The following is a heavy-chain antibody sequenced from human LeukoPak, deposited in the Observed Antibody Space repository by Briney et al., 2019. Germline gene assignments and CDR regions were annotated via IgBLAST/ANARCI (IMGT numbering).Heavy chain of an antibody. Sequence: TSETLSLTCTVSGGSISSYYWSWIRQPAGKVLEWIGRIYTSGSTNYNPSLKSRVTMSVDTSKNQFSLKLSSVTAADTAVYYCAREKNDYYDSSGYHDYWGQGTLVTVSS. CDR1: GGSISSYY. D-gene: IGHD3-22*01. J-gene: IGHJ4*02. CDR2: IYTSGST. CDR3: AREKNDYYDSSGYHDY. V-gene: IGHV4-4*07.